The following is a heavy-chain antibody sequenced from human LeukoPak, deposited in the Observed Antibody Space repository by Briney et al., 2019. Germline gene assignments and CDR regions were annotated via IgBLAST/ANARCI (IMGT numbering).Heavy chain of an antibody. CDR2: IIPIFGTA. Sequence: SVNVSCKASGGTFSSYAISWVRQAPGQGLEWMGGIIPIFGTANYAQKFQGRVTITTDESTSTAYMELSSLRSEDTAVYYCARQLGYCSSTSCYAGAFDIWGQGTMVTVSS. D-gene: IGHD2-2*01. CDR1: GGTFSSYA. CDR3: ARQLGYCSSTSCYAGAFDI. J-gene: IGHJ3*02. V-gene: IGHV1-69*05.